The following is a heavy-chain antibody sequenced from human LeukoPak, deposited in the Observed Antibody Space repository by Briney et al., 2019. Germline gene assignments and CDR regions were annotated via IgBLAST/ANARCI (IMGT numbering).Heavy chain of an antibody. CDR3: ARVDHYGDYGFDY. CDR2: IIPIFGTA. CDR1: GGTFSSYA. D-gene: IGHD4-17*01. V-gene: IGHV1-69*05. Sequence: SVKVSCKASGGTFSSYAISWVRQAPGQGLEWMGGIIPIFGTANYAQKFQGRVTITTDESTSTAYMELSSLRSEDTAVYYCARVDHYGDYGFDYWGQGTLVTVSS. J-gene: IGHJ4*02.